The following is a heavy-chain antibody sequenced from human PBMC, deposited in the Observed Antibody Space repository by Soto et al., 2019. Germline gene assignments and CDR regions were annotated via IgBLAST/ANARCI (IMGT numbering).Heavy chain of an antibody. V-gene: IGHV4-31*03. CDR3: ARGPRYGDYPFGY. J-gene: IGHJ4*02. CDR2: IYYSGST. Sequence: PSETLSLTCTVSGGSISSGGYYWSWIRQHPGKGLEWIGYIYYSGSTYYNPSLKSRVTISVDTSKNQFSLKLSSVTAADTAVYYCARGPRYGDYPFGYWGQGTLVTVSS. D-gene: IGHD4-17*01. CDR1: GGSISSGGYY.